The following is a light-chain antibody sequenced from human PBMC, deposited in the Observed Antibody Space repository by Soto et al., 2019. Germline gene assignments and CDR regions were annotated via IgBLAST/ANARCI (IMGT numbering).Light chain of an antibody. CDR1: QSLSSY. J-gene: IGKJ4*01. CDR2: DAS. V-gene: IGKV3-11*01. Sequence: EIVLTQSPATVSLSPGERATLSCWASQSLSSYLAWYQQKPGQAPRLLIYDASTRANGIPARFTGSGSGTDFTLTISSLEPEDFAVYFCQQRAGWPPTFGGGTKVEIK. CDR3: QQRAGWPPT.